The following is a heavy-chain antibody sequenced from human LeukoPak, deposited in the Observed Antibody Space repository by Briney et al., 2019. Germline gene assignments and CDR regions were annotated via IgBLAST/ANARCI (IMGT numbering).Heavy chain of an antibody. Sequence: ASVKVSCKASGYTFTSYGISWVRQAPGQGLEWMGWISAYNGNTNYAQKLQGRVTMTTDTSTSTAYMELRSLRSDDTAVYYCARPLAGYCSSTSCYYDAFDIWGQGTMVTVSS. V-gene: IGHV1-18*01. J-gene: IGHJ3*02. CDR2: ISAYNGNT. D-gene: IGHD2-2*01. CDR3: ARPLAGYCSSTSCYYDAFDI. CDR1: GYTFTSYG.